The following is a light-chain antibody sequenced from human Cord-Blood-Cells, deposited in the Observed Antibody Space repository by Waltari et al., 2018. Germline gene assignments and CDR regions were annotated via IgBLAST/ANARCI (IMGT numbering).Light chain of an antibody. CDR3: SSYTSSSTLV. V-gene: IGLV2-14*01. CDR2: DVS. CDR1: SSDVGGYNY. Sequence: QSVLTQPASVSGSPGQSITISCTGTSSDVGGYNYVSWYQQHPGKAPKLMIYDVSNRPARVFNRYSGSKSGNTASLTISGLQAEDEADYYCSSYTSSSTLVFGGGTKLTVL. J-gene: IGLJ2*01.